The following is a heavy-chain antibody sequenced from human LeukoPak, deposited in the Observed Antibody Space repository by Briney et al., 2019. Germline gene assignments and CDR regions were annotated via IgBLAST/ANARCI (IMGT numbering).Heavy chain of an antibody. J-gene: IGHJ6*03. D-gene: IGHD3-10*01. V-gene: IGHV4-59*10. CDR3: ARGITMVRGVINRSLYYYYMDV. Sequence: SETLSLTCAVYGGSFSGYYWSWIRQPAGKGLEWIGRIYTSGSTNYNPSLKSRVTISVDTSKNQFSLKLSSVTAADTAVYYCARGITMVRGVINRSLYYYYMDVWGKGTTVTISS. CDR2: IYTSGST. CDR1: GGSFSGYY.